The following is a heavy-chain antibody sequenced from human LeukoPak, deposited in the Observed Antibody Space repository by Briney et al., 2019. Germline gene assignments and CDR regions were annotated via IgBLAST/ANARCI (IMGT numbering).Heavy chain of an antibody. V-gene: IGHV1-2*02. D-gene: IGHD3-10*01. J-gene: IGHJ4*02. CDR2: VNPNNGDT. CDR3: ARVSRVTNGDY. Sequence: GASVKISWKASGYTFTGYYMRWVRQAPEQGLEWVGLVNPNNGDTKYAQKFQARVTMTRDTSVSTAYMELSRLRSDDTAVYYCARVSRVTNGDYWRQGTLVTVSS. CDR1: GYTFTGYY.